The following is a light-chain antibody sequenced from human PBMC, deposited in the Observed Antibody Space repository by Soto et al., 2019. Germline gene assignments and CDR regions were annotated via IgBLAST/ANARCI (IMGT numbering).Light chain of an antibody. CDR2: KAS. Sequence: DIKMTQSPSTLSASVGDRVTITCRASQSINGWLAWYQQKPGKAPKLLIHKASSLQSGVPSRFSGSGSGTDFTLTISSLHPDDFATYYCQQYNSYSPTFGQGTKVDIK. CDR1: QSINGW. J-gene: IGKJ1*01. V-gene: IGKV1-5*03. CDR3: QQYNSYSPT.